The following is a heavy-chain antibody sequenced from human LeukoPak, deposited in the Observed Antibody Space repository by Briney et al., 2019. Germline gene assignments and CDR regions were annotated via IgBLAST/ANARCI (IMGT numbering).Heavy chain of an antibody. D-gene: IGHD6-19*01. CDR2: ISGSGGST. Sequence: GGSLRLSCAASGFTFSSYAMSWVRQAPGKGLEWVSAISGSGGSTYYADSVKGRFTISRDNSKNTLYLQMNSLRAEDTAVYYCAKDRVSSGWYEESGFDYWGQGTLVTVSS. J-gene: IGHJ4*02. CDR3: AKDRVSSGWYEESGFDY. CDR1: GFTFSSYA. V-gene: IGHV3-23*01.